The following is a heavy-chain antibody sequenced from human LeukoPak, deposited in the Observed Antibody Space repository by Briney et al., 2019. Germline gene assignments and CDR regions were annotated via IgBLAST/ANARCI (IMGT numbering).Heavy chain of an antibody. CDR3: ATAYSYGFDY. J-gene: IGHJ4*02. Sequence: GGSLRLSCAASGFTFSSYGMHWVRQAPGKGPEWVAFIWYDGSNKYYEDSVKGRFTISRDNSKNTLSLQMNSLRPEDTAVYYCATAYSYGFDYWGQGTLVTVSS. V-gene: IGHV3-30*02. CDR1: GFTFSSYG. CDR2: IWYDGSNK. D-gene: IGHD5-18*01.